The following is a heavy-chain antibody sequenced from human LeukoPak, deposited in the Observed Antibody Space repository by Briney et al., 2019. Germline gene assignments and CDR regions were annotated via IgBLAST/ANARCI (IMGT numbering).Heavy chain of an antibody. Sequence: ASVKVSCKASGYTFTSYYMHWVRQAPGQGLEWMGIINPSGGSTSYAQKFQGRVTMTRDMSTSTVYMELRSLRSEDTAVYYCARDRPAAAGTEVAFDIWGQGTMVNVSS. CDR3: ARDRPAAAGTEVAFDI. CDR1: GYTFTSYY. V-gene: IGHV1-46*01. CDR2: INPSGGST. D-gene: IGHD6-13*01. J-gene: IGHJ3*02.